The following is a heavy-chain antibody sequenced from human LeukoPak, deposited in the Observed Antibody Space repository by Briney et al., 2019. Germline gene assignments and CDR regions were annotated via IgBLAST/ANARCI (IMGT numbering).Heavy chain of an antibody. D-gene: IGHD2-2*01. CDR1: GFTFSSYS. CDR3: ARDPTRCSSTGCLISYFDY. J-gene: IGHJ4*02. Sequence: PGGSLRLSCAASGFTFSSYSMNWVRQAPGKGLEWVSSISSSSSYIYYADSVKGRFTISRDNAKNSLYLQMNSLRAEDTAVYYCARDPTRCSSTGCLISYFDYWGQGTLVTVSS. CDR2: ISSSSSYI. V-gene: IGHV3-21*01.